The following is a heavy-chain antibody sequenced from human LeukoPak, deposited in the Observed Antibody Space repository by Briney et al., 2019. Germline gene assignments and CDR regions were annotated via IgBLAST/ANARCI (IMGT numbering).Heavy chain of an antibody. CDR3: AREVSEGFDF. V-gene: IGHV3-21*01. CDR1: GFTFSGYS. J-gene: IGHJ4*02. CDR2: FGTRSTSI. Sequence: GGSLRLSCTASGFTFSGYSMNWIRQAPGKGLEWVSSFGTRSTSIYHAGSVKGRFAISRDNAKNSLYPQMNSLRAEDTALYYCAREVSEGFDFWGQGTLVTVSS. D-gene: IGHD3-22*01.